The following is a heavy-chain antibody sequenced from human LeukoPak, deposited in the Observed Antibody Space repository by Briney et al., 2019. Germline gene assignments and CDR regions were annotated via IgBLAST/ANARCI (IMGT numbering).Heavy chain of an antibody. J-gene: IGHJ3*02. V-gene: IGHV1-2*02. CDR2: INPNSGGT. CDR3: ARDLDFNSSGRELGAFDI. Sequence: ASVKVSCKASGYTFTGYYMHWVRQAPGQGLEWMGWINPNSGGTNYAQKFQGRVTMTRDTSISTAYMELSRLRSDDTAVYYCARDLDFNSSGRELGAFDIWGQGTMVTVSS. D-gene: IGHD3-22*01. CDR1: GYTFTGYY.